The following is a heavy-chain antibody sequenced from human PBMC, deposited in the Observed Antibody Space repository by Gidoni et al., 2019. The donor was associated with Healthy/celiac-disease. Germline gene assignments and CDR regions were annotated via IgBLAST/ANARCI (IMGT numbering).Heavy chain of an antibody. Sequence: QVQLQESGPGLVKPSETLSLTCTVSGGSISSYYWSWIRQPPGKGLEWIGYIYYSGSTNYNPSLKSRVTISVDTSKNQFSLKLSSVTAADTAVYYCARGDVLNGAAGQCFDLWGRGTLVTVSS. CDR1: GGSISSYY. D-gene: IGHD6-13*01. CDR3: ARGDVLNGAAGQCFDL. V-gene: IGHV4-59*01. CDR2: IYYSGST. J-gene: IGHJ2*01.